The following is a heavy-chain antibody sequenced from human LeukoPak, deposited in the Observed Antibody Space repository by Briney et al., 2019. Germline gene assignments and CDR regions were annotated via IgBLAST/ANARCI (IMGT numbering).Heavy chain of an antibody. D-gene: IGHD3-22*01. Sequence: GGSLRLSSAASGFTFTNYAMSWVRQAPGKGLEWVSAISGSGGSTYYADSVKGRFTISRDNSKNTLYLQMNSLRAEDTAVYYCAKYYHSSGVKSFDDWGQGTLVTVS. J-gene: IGHJ4*02. CDR3: AKYYHSSGVKSFDD. V-gene: IGHV3-23*01. CDR1: GFTFTNYA. CDR2: ISGSGGST.